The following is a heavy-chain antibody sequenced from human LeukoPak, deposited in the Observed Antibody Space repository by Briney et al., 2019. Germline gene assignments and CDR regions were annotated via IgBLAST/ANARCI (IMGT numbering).Heavy chain of an antibody. D-gene: IGHD2-21*01. CDR1: EVAFSGYA. J-gene: IGHJ6*03. V-gene: IGHV3-23*01. CDR3: AKHLGSHSFLFYYMDV. Sequence: VGSLRLSCEASEVAFSGYAMSWSRQSPGPGLEGGSALSGSGTVTYYADSVKGRFTPSRDNSNDTLYLQMDNLRADDTAVYYCAKHLGSHSFLFYYMDVWGKGTSVIVSS. CDR2: LSGSGTVT.